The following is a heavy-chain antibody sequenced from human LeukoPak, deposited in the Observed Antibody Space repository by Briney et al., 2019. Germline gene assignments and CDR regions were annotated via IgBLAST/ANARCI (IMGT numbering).Heavy chain of an antibody. D-gene: IGHD6-13*01. CDR2: IRYDGSDK. V-gene: IGHV3-30*02. CDR1: GFTFSSYG. J-gene: IGHJ4*02. Sequence: GGSLRLSCAASGFTFSSYGMHWVRQAPGKGLEWVAFIRYDGSDKYYADSVKGRFILSRDNSRNTLSLEMNSLRAEDAAVYYCAKDHVGTWSALDYWGQGTLVTVSS. CDR3: AKDHVGTWSALDY.